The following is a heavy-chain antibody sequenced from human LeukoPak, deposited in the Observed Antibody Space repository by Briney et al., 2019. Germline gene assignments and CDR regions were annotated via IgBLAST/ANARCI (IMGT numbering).Heavy chain of an antibody. CDR3: ARGRGYTDYAFDN. J-gene: IGHJ4*02. Sequence: GGSLRLSCAAYGFTFSGYGMHWVRQAPGKGLEWVAVTWYDGSNEYYGDSVKGRFTISRDNSKNTLYLQMNSLRAEDTAVYYCARGRGYTDYAFDNWGQGTLVTVSS. CDR2: TWYDGSNE. CDR1: GFTFSGYG. V-gene: IGHV3-33*01. D-gene: IGHD5-12*01.